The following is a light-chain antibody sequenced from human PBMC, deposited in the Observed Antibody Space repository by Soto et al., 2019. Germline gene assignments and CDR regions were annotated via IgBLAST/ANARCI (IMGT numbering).Light chain of an antibody. Sequence: QSALTQPASVSGSPGQSITISCSGTDSDVGSYNVVSWYQHHPGKAPKFLMYEGSKRPSGVSNRFSGSKSGNTASLTISGLQAEDEADYYCCSYAGNTLWVYGGGTKLTVL. CDR3: CSYAGNTLWV. CDR2: EGS. V-gene: IGLV2-23*01. J-gene: IGLJ3*02. CDR1: DSDVGSYNV.